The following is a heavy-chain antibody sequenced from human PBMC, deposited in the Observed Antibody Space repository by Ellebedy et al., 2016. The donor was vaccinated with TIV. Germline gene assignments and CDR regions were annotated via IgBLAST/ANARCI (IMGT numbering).Heavy chain of an antibody. CDR1: GFTFNIYS. CDR2: ISSSSSYI. CDR3: TRVEPFYCSSTSCKNLGSDY. V-gene: IGHV3-21*01. D-gene: IGHD2-2*01. J-gene: IGHJ4*02. Sequence: GESLKISXAASGFTFNIYSMNWVRQAPGKGLEWVSSISSSSSYIYYADSVKGRFTISRDNAKNSLYLQMNSLRAEDTAVYYCTRVEPFYCSSTSCKNLGSDYWGQGTLVTVSS.